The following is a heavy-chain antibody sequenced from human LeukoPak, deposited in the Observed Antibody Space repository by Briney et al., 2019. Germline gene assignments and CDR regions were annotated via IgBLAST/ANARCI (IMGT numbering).Heavy chain of an antibody. CDR3: ARGTSGNSTTYYYYYMDV. D-gene: IGHD2-2*01. CDR2: ISSSSSTI. J-gene: IGHJ6*03. Sequence: GGSLRLSCAASGFTFSSYSMNWVRQAPGKGLEWVSYISSSSSTIYYADSVKGRFTISRDNAKNSLYLQMNSLRAEDTALYHCARGTSGNSTTYYYYYMDVWGKGTTVTVSS. CDR1: GFTFSSYS. V-gene: IGHV3-48*04.